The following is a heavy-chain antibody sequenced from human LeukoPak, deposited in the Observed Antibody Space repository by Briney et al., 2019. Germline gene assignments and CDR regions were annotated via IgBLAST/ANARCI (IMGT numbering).Heavy chain of an antibody. CDR2: IYSGGST. CDR1: GFTVSSHY. Sequence: GGSLRLSCAASGFTVSSHYMSWVRQAPGKGLEWVSVIYSGGSTYYADSVKGRFTISRDNSKNTLYLQMNSLRAEDTAVYYCAREGSHYYDSSGYLINPFDYWGRGTLVTVSS. CDR3: AREGSHYYDSSGYLINPFDY. D-gene: IGHD3-22*01. J-gene: IGHJ4*02. V-gene: IGHV3-53*01.